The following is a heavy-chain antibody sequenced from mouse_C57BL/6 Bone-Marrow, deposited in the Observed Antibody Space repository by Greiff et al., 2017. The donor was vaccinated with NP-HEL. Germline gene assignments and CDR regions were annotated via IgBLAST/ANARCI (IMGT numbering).Heavy chain of an antibody. Sequence: VKLQESGPGLVQPSQGLSITCTVSGFSLTSYGVHWVRQSPGKGLEWLGVIWSGGSTDYTAAFISSLSISKDNSNSQVFFKMNRLQADDTAIYYGARNRGVSTGYYAMDDWGKGTSVTVSS. J-gene: IGHJ4*01. CDR1: GFSLTSYG. V-gene: IGHV2-2*01. CDR2: IWSGGST. D-gene: IGHD3-3*01. CDR3: ARNRGVSTGYYAMDD.